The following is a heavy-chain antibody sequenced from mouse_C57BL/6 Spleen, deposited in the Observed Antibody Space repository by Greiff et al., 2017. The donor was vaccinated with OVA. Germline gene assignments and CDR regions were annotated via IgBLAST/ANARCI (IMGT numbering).Heavy chain of an antibody. Sequence: QVQLQQPGAELVRPGSSVKLSCKASGYTFTSYWMAWVKQRPGQGLEWIGNIYPSDSETHYNQKFKDKATLTVDKSSSTAYMQLSSLTSEDSAVYYCARSSNYDAMDYWGQGTSVTVSS. CDR1: GYTFTSYW. CDR3: ARSSNYDAMDY. V-gene: IGHV1-61*01. CDR2: IYPSDSET. D-gene: IGHD2-5*01. J-gene: IGHJ4*01.